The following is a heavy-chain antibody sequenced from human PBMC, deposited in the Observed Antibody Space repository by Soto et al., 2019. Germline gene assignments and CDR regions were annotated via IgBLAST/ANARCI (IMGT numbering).Heavy chain of an antibody. V-gene: IGHV3-53*01. CDR3: ARGFPSMAYFGEYYFDY. D-gene: IGHD3-10*01. CDR1: GLTVSDNY. J-gene: IGHJ4*02. Sequence: LRLSCAASGLTVSDNYVSWVRQAPGRGLEWVSLISSGGSTYYADSLKGRFTISRDNFRNTLYLQMNSLRAEDTAVYYCARGFPSMAYFGEYYFDYWGQGTLVTVSS. CDR2: ISSGGST.